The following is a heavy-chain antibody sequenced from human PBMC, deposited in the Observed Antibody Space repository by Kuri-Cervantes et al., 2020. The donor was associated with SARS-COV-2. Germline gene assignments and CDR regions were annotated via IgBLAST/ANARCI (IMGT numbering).Heavy chain of an antibody. CDR2: ITNNGDNT. CDR3: AKGEEVVGAIRWGPKKYNSYDMDV. D-gene: IGHD2-2*02. V-gene: IGHV3-64*04. J-gene: IGHJ6*02. CDR1: GFTFNSYA. Sequence: GGSLRLSCLASGFTFNSYAMFWVHQAPGKGLESVSAITNNGDNTYYADSVRGRFTVARDNSKDTLYLQMNSLRGDDTAVYYCAKGEEVVGAIRWGPKKYNSYDMDVWGQGTTVTVSS.